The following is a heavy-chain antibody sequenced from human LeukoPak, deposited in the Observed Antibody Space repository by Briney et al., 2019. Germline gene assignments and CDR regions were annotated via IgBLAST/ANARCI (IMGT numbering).Heavy chain of an antibody. J-gene: IGHJ4*02. V-gene: IGHV3-74*01. Sequence: GGSLRLSCAASGFTFSSYWMHWVRQAPGKGLVWVSRINSDGSTTTYADSVKGRFTISRDNAKNTLYLRMNSLRAEDTAVYYCARGYSGTSRVDYWGQGTLVTVSS. CDR3: ARGYSGTSRVDY. D-gene: IGHD1-26*01. CDR2: INSDGSTT. CDR1: GFTFSSYW.